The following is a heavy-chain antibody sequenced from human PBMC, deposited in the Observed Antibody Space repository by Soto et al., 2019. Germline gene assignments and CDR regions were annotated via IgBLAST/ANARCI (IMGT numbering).Heavy chain of an antibody. CDR1: GGSISSYY. CDR3: ARGVAVAGTCDY. V-gene: IGHV4-59*01. Sequence: TLSLTCTVSGGSISSYYWSWIRQPPGKGLEWIGYIYYSGSTNYNPSLKSRVTISVDTSKNQFSLKLSSVTAADTAVYYCARGVAVAGTCDYWGQGTLVTVSS. D-gene: IGHD6-19*01. CDR2: IYYSGST. J-gene: IGHJ4*02.